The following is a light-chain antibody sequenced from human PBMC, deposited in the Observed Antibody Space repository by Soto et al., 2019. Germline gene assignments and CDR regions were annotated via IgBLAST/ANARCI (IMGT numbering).Light chain of an antibody. Sequence: IHMTQSPSTLSASVGDIVTITCRASQSISSWLAWYQQKPGKAPKLLIYDASSLESGVPSRFSGSGSGTEFTLTISSLQAEDVAVYYCQQYYDTPWTFGQGTKVDIK. CDR1: QSISSW. CDR3: QQYYDTPWT. J-gene: IGKJ1*01. V-gene: IGKV1-5*01. CDR2: DAS.